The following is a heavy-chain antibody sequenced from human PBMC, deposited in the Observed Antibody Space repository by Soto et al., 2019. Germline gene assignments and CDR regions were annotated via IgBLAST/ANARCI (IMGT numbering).Heavy chain of an antibody. CDR3: ARGGGIAAAPRYFDY. V-gene: IGHV4-34*01. CDR2: INHSGST. Sequence: QVQLQQWGAGLLKPSETLSLTCAVYGGSFSGYYWSWIRQPPGKGLEWIGEINHSGSTNYNPSLKSRVTISVDTSKNQFSLKLSSVTAADTAVYCCARGGGIAAAPRYFDYWGQGTLVTVSS. CDR1: GGSFSGYY. J-gene: IGHJ4*02. D-gene: IGHD6-13*01.